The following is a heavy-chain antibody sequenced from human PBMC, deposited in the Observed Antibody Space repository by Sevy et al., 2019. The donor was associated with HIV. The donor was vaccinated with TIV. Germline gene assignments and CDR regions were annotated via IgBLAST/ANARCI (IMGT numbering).Heavy chain of an antibody. CDR3: ARGGGRQLVRYAFDY. D-gene: IGHD6-13*01. CDR2: IYPGDSDT. CDR1: GYSFTSYW. J-gene: IGHJ4*02. Sequence: GESLKISCKGSGYSFTSYWIGWVRQMSGKGLEWMGIIYPGDSDTRYSPSFQGQVTISADKSISTAYLQWSSLKASDTAMYYCARGGGRQLVRYAFDYWGQGTLVTVSS. V-gene: IGHV5-51*01.